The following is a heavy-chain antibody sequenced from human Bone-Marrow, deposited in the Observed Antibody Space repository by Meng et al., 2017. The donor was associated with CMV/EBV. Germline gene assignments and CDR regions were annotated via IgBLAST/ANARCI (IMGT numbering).Heavy chain of an antibody. CDR2: MNPNSGNT. CDR1: GYTFTNYD. CDR3: ARSKTRTRTALSDY. V-gene: IGHV1-8*01. Sequence: ASVKVSCKASGYTFTNYDINWVRQATGQGLEWMGWMNPNSGNTGYAQKFQGRVTMTRNTSISTAYMELSSLRSEDTAVYYCARSKTRTRTALSDYWGQGTLVTVSS. J-gene: IGHJ4*02. D-gene: IGHD5-18*01.